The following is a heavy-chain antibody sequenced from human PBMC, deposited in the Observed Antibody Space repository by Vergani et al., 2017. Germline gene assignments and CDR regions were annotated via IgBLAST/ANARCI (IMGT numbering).Heavy chain of an antibody. Sequence: QVQLLQSGAGVKKPGASVKVSCKASGYTFTSYGVSWVRQAPGQGLEWMGWIGAYNGNTHSAQKFQGRVTMTIDTFTSTAYMELRSLRSGDTAMYYCARDSCGLSGGSCYSFDYWGQGTLVTVSS. D-gene: IGHD2-15*01. CDR3: ARDSCGLSGGSCYSFDY. CDR2: IGAYNGNT. V-gene: IGHV1-18*04. CDR1: GYTFTSYG. J-gene: IGHJ4*02.